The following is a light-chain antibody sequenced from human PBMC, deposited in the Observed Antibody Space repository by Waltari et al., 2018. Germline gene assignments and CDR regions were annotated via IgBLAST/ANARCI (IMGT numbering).Light chain of an antibody. CDR2: WAS. Sequence: IVMIHSPDSLGVSLGDTATIVCKSNQTISTKFNYKGYFAWFQQKPGQPPRLPMYWASTREAGVPGLFSGGGSGPDFTLTISDLQAEDVALYYCHQLYDSELTCGGGTKVEI. J-gene: IGKJ4*01. CDR3: HQLYDSELT. CDR1: QTISTKFNYKGY. V-gene: IGKV4-1*01.